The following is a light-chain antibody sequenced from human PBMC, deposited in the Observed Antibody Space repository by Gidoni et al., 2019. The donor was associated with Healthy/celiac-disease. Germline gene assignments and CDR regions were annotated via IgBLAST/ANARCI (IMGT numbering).Light chain of an antibody. CDR1: QGISNS. CDR3: QQYYSTPIT. CDR2: AAS. Sequence: DIQMTQSPSSLSASVGDRVTITCRASQGISNSLAWYQQKPGKAPKLLLYAASRWESGVPSRFSGSGSGTDYTLTISSLQPEDFATYYCQQYYSTPITFGQGTRLEIK. V-gene: IGKV1-NL1*01. J-gene: IGKJ5*01.